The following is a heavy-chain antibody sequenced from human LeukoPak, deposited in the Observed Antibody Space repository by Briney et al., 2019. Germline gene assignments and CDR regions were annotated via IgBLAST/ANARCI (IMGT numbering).Heavy chain of an antibody. J-gene: IGHJ4*02. CDR1: GYTFTSYG. CDR2: ISAYNGNT. D-gene: IGHD1-26*01. Sequence: ASVKVSCKASGYTFTSYGISWVRQAPGQGLEWMGWISAYNGNTNYAQKFQGRVTMTRDTSISTAYMELSRLRSDDTAVYYCARARGSGSYPSHYWRQGTLVTVP. V-gene: IGHV1-18*01. CDR3: ARARGSGSYPSHY.